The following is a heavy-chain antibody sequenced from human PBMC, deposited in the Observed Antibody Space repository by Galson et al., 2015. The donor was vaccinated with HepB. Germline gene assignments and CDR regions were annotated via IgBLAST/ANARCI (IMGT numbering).Heavy chain of an antibody. D-gene: IGHD4-17*01. V-gene: IGHV6-1*01. CDR3: ARGLDYGDYLRAFDI. J-gene: IGHJ3*02. CDR1: GDSVSGNNAA. Sequence: CAISGDSVSGNNAAWNWIRQSPSRGLEWLGRANYRFKWYTDYAVSVKSRVTINPDTSRNQFSLQLNSVTPEDTAVYYCARGLDYGDYLRAFDIWGQGTVVTVST. CDR2: ANYRFKWYT.